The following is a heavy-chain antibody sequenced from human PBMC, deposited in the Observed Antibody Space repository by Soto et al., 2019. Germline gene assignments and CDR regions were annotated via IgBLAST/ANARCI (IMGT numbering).Heavy chain of an antibody. V-gene: IGHV3-21*01. CDR2: ISSSSSYI. D-gene: IGHD5-12*01. CDR1: GFTFSSYS. CDR3: ARVNVDIVATILYYFDY. J-gene: IGHJ4*02. Sequence: GVSLRLSCAASGFTFSSYSMNWVRQAPGKRLEWVSSISSSSSYIYYADSVKGRFTISRDNAKNSLYLQMNSLRAEDTAVYYCARVNVDIVATILYYFDYSGQGTLVTVSS.